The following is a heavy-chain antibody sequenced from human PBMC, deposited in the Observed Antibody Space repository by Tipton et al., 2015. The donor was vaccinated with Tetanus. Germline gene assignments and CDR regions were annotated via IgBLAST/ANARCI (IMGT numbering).Heavy chain of an antibody. V-gene: IGHV3-21*01. CDR1: GFTFSSYS. J-gene: IGHJ4*02. CDR2: ISSSSSYI. CDR3: ARASSGSYYSYYFDY. D-gene: IGHD1-26*01. Sequence: SLRLSCAASGFTFSSYSMNWVRQAPGKGLEWVSSISSSSSYIYYADSVKGRFTISRDNAKNSLYLQMNSLRAEDTAVYYCARASSGSYYSYYFDYWGQGTLVTVSS.